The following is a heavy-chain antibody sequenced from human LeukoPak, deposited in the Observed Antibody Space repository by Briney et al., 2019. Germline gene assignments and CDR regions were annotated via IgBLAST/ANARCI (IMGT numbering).Heavy chain of an antibody. CDR1: GFIFDDYG. CDR3: AKDMGSTPAAIFDP. V-gene: IGHV3-20*04. D-gene: IGHD2-2*01. CDR2: INWNGGSI. Sequence: PGGSLRLSCAASGFIFDDYGMSWVRQAPGKGLEWVSGINWNGGSIGYADSVKGRFTISRDNAKNSLYLQMNSLRAEDTALYYCAKDMGSTPAAIFDPWGQGTLVTVSS. J-gene: IGHJ5*02.